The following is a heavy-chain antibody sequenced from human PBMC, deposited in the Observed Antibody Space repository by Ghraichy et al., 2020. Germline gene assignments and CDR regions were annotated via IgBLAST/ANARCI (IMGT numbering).Heavy chain of an antibody. CDR1: GFTFSSYA. J-gene: IGHJ4*02. CDR2: ISYDGSNK. Sequence: GGSLRLSCAASGFTFSSYAMHWVRQAPGKGLEWVAVISYDGSNKYYADSVKGRFTISRDNSKNTLYLQMNSLRAEDTAVYYCATHSGFDYWGQGTLVTVSS. CDR3: ATHSGFDY. V-gene: IGHV3-30*04. D-gene: IGHD7-27*01.